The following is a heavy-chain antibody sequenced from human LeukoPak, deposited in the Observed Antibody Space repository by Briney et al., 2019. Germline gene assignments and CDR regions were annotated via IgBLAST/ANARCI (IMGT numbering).Heavy chain of an antibody. J-gene: IGHJ4*02. CDR2: ISWNSGSI. D-gene: IGHD6-13*01. V-gene: IGHV3-9*01. Sequence: GGSLRLSCAASGFTFSPYNMNWVRQAPGKGLEWVSGISWNSGSIGYADSVKGRFTISRDNAKNSLYLQMNSLRAEDTALYYCAKASKPGIAAAGDYWGQGTLVTVSS. CDR1: GFTFSPYN. CDR3: AKASKPGIAAAGDY.